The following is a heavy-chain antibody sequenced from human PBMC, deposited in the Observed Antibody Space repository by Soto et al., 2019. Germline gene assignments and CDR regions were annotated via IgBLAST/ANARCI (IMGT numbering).Heavy chain of an antibody. CDR1: GFTFSSYS. Sequence: GGSLRLSCAASGFTFSSYSMNWVRQAPGKGLEWVSSISSSSSYIYYADSVKGRFTISRDNAKNSLYLQMNSLRAEDTAVYYCARDLRWGKYYYGMDVWGQGTTVTVSS. CDR3: ARDLRWGKYYYGMDV. CDR2: ISSSSSYI. V-gene: IGHV3-21*01. D-gene: IGHD3-16*01. J-gene: IGHJ6*02.